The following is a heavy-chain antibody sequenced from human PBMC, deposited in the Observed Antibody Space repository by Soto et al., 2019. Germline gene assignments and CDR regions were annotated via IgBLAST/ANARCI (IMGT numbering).Heavy chain of an antibody. J-gene: IGHJ6*02. Sequence: EVQLLESGGGLVQPGGSLRLSCAASGFTFSSYAMSWVRQAPGKGLEWVSAISGSGGSTYYADSVKGRFTISRDNSKNTLYLQMNSLRAEDTAVYYCAKELSLGEQWLAMIRYYGMDVWGQGTTVTVSS. CDR2: ISGSGGST. CDR3: AKELSLGEQWLAMIRYYGMDV. CDR1: GFTFSSYA. V-gene: IGHV3-23*01. D-gene: IGHD6-19*01.